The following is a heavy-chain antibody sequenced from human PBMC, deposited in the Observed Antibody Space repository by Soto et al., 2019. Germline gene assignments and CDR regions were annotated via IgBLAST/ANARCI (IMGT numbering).Heavy chain of an antibody. CDR1: GFPLSNARMG. CDR3: ARIQDYYDSSGYCLPIFDY. Sequence: QVTLKESGPVLVKPTETLTLTCTVSGFPLSNARMGVSWIRQPPGKALEWLAHIFSNDERSYSTSLKSRLTISKDPSKSQEVLTRTNTDPVDTATYYCARIQDYYDSSGYCLPIFDYWGQGTLVTVSS. J-gene: IGHJ4*02. V-gene: IGHV2-26*01. D-gene: IGHD3-22*01. CDR2: IFSNDER.